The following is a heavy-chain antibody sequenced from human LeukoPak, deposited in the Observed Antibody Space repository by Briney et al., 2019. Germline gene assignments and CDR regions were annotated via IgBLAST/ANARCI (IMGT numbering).Heavy chain of an antibody. D-gene: IGHD2-2*01. V-gene: IGHV3-21*03. J-gene: IGHJ4*02. CDR1: GFTFSSYT. CDR3: ARDLGGCCSSSNCYWGWQDY. CDR2: IISSGSYI. Sequence: GGSLRLSCAASGFTFSSYTMNWVRQAPGKGLEWVSSIISSGSYIYYADSVKGRFTISRDNAKTSLYLQMNSLRAEDTAVYYWARDLGGCCSSSNCYWGWQDYGGRGTLVTVSS.